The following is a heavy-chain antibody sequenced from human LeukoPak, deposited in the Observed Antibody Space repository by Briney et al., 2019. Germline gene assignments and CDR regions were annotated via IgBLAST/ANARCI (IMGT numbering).Heavy chain of an antibody. Sequence: PGGSLRLSCAASGFTFSSYSMNWVRQAPGKGLEWVSSMCSSSRYIYYADSVKGRFTISRDNAKNSLYLQMNSLRAEDTAVHYCARDFGGYCSGGSCYPGPFDPWGQGTLVTVSS. D-gene: IGHD2-15*01. V-gene: IGHV3-21*01. CDR2: MCSSSRYI. CDR3: ARDFGGYCSGGSCYPGPFDP. J-gene: IGHJ5*02. CDR1: GFTFSSYS.